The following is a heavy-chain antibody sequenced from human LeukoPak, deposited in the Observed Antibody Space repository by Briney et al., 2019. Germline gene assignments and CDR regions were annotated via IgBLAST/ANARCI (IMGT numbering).Heavy chain of an antibody. CDR3: ARAPRGYSSSWFDP. CDR2: IYYSGST. D-gene: IGHD5-18*01. V-gene: IGHV4-39*01. Sequence: SETLSLTCTVSGGSISSSSYYWGWIRQPPGKGLEWIGSIYYSGSTYYNPSLKGRVTISVDTSKNQFSLKLSSVTAADTAVYYCARAPRGYSSSWFDPWGQGTLVTVSS. CDR1: GGSISSSSYY. J-gene: IGHJ5*02.